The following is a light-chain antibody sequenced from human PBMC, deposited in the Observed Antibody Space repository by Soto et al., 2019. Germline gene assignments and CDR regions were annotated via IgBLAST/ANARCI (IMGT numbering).Light chain of an antibody. CDR2: DAS. CDR1: QSVGSY. CDR3: QQRSNWPPLT. J-gene: IGKJ4*01. V-gene: IGKV3-11*01. Sequence: EIVLTQSPATLSLSPGERATLSCRASQSVGSYLAWYQQKPGQAPRLLIYDASSRATGIPARFSGGGSGTDFTLTISSLEPEDFAVYYCQQRSNWPPLTFGGGTKVEIK.